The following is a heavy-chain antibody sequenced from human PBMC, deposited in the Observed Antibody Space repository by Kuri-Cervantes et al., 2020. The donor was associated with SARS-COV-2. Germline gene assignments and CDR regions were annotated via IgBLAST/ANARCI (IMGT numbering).Heavy chain of an antibody. D-gene: IGHD3-10*01. V-gene: IGHV1-69*13. CDR3: GRVGGGRGFGEKDYYYYYMDV. CDR2: IIPIFGTA. J-gene: IGHJ6*03. Sequence: SVKVSCKASGGTFSSYAISWVRQAPGQGLEWMGGIIPIFGTANYAQKFQGRVTITADEPTSTAYMELSSLRSEDTAVYYWGRVGGGRGFGEKDYYYYYMDVWGKGTTVTVSS. CDR1: GGTFSSYA.